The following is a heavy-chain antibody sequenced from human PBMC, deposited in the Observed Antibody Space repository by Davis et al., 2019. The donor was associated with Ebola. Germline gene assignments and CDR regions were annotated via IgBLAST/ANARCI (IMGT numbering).Heavy chain of an antibody. CDR2: ISGSGGST. CDR1: GFTFSSYA. CDR3: SRGGAVKFDY. J-gene: IGHJ4*02. Sequence: GGSLRLSCAASGFTFSSYAMSWVRQAPGKGLEWVSAISGSGGSTYYADSVKGRFTTSRDNTKNSLYLQMNILRDEDTALYYCSRGGAVKFDYWGQGTLVTVSS. V-gene: IGHV3-23*01. D-gene: IGHD4-17*01.